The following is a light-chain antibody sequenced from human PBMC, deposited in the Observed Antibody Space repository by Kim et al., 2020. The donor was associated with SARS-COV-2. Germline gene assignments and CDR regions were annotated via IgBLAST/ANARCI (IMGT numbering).Light chain of an antibody. CDR3: QQYYSTPLYT. CDR1: QGISNS. Sequence: DIQMTQSPSSLSASVGDRVTITCRASQGISNSLAWYQQKPGKAPKLLLYAASRLESGVPSRFSGSGSGTDYTLTISSLQPEDFATYYCQQYYSTPLYTCGQETKLEI. CDR2: AAS. V-gene: IGKV1-NL1*01. J-gene: IGKJ2*01.